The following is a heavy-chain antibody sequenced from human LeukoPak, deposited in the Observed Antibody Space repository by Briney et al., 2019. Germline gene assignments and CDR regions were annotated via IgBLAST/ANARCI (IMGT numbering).Heavy chain of an antibody. D-gene: IGHD2/OR15-2a*01. Sequence: PSETLSLTCTVSGGSINSSSYFVAWIRQPPGKGLEWIGEINHSGSTNYNPSLKSRVTISVDTSQNQFSLKLSSVTAADTAVYYCARRRRSPVAGTFPTDYGGQGTLVTVSS. CDR2: INHSGST. V-gene: IGHV4-39*07. CDR3: ARRRRSPVAGTFPTDY. CDR1: GGSINSSSYF. J-gene: IGHJ4*02.